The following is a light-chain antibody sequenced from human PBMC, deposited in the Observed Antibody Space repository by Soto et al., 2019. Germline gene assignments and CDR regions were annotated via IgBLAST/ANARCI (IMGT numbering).Light chain of an antibody. J-gene: IGLJ2*01. Sequence: QSALTQPASVSGSPGHAIAISCTGTSSDIGSNNLVSWYQQHPGKAPKLMIYEGSRRPSGVSDRFSGAKSCNTATLTISVLQAEDEDDYCCCSYAVSSIVVFGGGTQLTVL. CDR1: SSDIGSNNL. V-gene: IGLV2-23*01. CDR2: EGS. CDR3: CSYAVSSIVV.